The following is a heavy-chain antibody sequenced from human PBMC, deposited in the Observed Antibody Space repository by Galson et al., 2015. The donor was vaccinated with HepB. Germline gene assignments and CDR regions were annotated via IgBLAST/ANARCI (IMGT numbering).Heavy chain of an antibody. Sequence: SLRLSCAASGFTFTNAWMSWVRQAPGKGLEWVGRIKSKTDGGTTYYAAPLKDRFTISRDDSKNTLYLQMSSLKIEDTAVYYCVKDTRDGHNLKYAFDIWGQGTMVAVSA. V-gene: IGHV3-15*01. D-gene: IGHD5-24*01. CDR2: IKSKTDGGTT. CDR3: VKDTRDGHNLKYAFDI. CDR1: GFTFTNAW. J-gene: IGHJ3*02.